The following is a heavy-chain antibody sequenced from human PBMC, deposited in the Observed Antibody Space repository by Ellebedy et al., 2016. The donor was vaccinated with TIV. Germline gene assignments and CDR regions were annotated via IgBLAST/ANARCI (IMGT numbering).Heavy chain of an antibody. CDR3: AKNGAPPASTLTG. D-gene: IGHD1-26*01. V-gene: IGHV3-23*01. CDR1: GFTFSSYA. Sequence: GESLKISXAASGFTFSSYAMSWVRQAPGKGLEWVSAISGSGGSTYYADSVKGRFTISRDNSKNTLYLQMNSLRAEDTAVYYCAKNGAPPASTLTGWGQGTLVTVSS. CDR2: ISGSGGST. J-gene: IGHJ4*02.